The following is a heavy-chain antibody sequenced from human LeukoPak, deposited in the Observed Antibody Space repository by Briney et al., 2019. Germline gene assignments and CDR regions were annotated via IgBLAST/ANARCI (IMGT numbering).Heavy chain of an antibody. Sequence: SETLSLTCTVSGGSISSYYWSWIRQPPGKGLEWIGYIYYSGSTNYNPSLKSRVTISVDTSKNQFSLKLSSVTAADTAVYYCARGPQYLYDFWSGYYARSKISCRFDPWGQGTLVTVSS. V-gene: IGHV4-59*12. CDR3: ARGPQYLYDFWSGYYARSKISCRFDP. J-gene: IGHJ5*02. CDR1: GGSISSYY. CDR2: IYYSGST. D-gene: IGHD3-3*01.